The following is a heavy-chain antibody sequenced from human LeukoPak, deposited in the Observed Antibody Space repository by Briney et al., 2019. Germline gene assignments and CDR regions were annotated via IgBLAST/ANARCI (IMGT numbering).Heavy chain of an antibody. V-gene: IGHV4-34*01. J-gene: IGHJ5*02. CDR1: GGSFSGYY. CDR3: ARGIVRNWFDP. D-gene: IGHD2-8*01. Sequence: PSETLSLTCAVYGGSFSGYYWSWIRQPPGKGLEWIGEINHSGSTNYNPSLKSRVTISVDTSKNQFSLKLSSVTAADTAVYYCARGIVRNWFDPWDQGTLVTVSS. CDR2: INHSGST.